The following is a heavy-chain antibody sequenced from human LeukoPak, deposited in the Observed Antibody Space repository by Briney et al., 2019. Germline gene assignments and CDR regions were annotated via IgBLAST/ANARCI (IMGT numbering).Heavy chain of an antibody. Sequence: ASVKVSCKASGYTFTSYYIHWVRQAPGQGLEWMGIINPSVGSTTYAQNFQGRVTMTRYTSTSSVYMELSSLRSEDTAVYYCARDNTAVASRVIDYWGQGTLVTVSS. V-gene: IGHV1-46*01. J-gene: IGHJ4*02. CDR1: GYTFTSYY. CDR2: INPSVGST. CDR3: ARDNTAVASRVIDY. D-gene: IGHD6-19*01.